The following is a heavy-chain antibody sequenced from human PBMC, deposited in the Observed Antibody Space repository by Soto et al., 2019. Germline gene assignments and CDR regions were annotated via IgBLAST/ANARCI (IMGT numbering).Heavy chain of an antibody. CDR1: GGTFSSYA. Sequence: QVQLVQSGAEVKKPGSSVKISCKSSGGTFSSYAISWVRQAPGQGLEWMGGIIPISETTTYAQKFQGRVTITADESKGTAYMGLSSLRSEDTAVSNWARSRGSSTSLEIYYYYSYGMDVWGQGTTVTVAS. CDR2: IIPISETT. V-gene: IGHV1-69*01. J-gene: IGHJ6*02. D-gene: IGHD2-2*01. CDR3: ARSRGSSTSLEIYYYYSYGMDV.